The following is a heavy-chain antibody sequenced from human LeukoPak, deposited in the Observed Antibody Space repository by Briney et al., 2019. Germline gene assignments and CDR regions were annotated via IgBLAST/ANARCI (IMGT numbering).Heavy chain of an antibody. V-gene: IGHV4-59*01. D-gene: IGHD3-22*01. CDR3: ARVQYCYDMADY. CDR2: IYYSGST. CDR1: RGSISSYY. J-gene: IGHJ4*02. Sequence: SETLTLTCTVSRGSISSYYWSWIGQPPGKGLEWIGYIYYSGSTNYNPSLKSRVTISVDTSKNQFSLKLSSVTAADTAVYYCARVQYCYDMADYWGQGTLVTVSS.